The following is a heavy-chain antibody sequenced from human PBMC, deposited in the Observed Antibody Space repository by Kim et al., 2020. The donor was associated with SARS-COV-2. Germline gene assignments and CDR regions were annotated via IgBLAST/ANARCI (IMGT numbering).Heavy chain of an antibody. CDR2: ISSSSSTI. V-gene: IGHV3-48*04. Sequence: GGSLRLSCAASGFTFSSYSMNWVRQAPGKGLEWVSYISSSSSTIYYADSVKGRFTISRDNAKNSLYLQMNSLRAEDTAVYYCARDRHYYGSGSYYNYVWGFHYYYGMDVWGQGTTVTVSS. CDR1: GFTFSSYS. D-gene: IGHD3-10*01. CDR3: ARDRHYYGSGSYYNYVWGFHYYYGMDV. J-gene: IGHJ6*02.